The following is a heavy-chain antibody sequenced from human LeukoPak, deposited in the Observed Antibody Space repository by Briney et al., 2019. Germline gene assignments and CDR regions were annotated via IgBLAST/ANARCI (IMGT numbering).Heavy chain of an antibody. CDR3: AEEPRDYDSSGYYARGAFDI. J-gene: IGHJ3*02. CDR1: GFTHSTYA. D-gene: IGHD3-22*01. CDR2: LFGSGGST. Sequence: GESLRHSCAASGFTHSTYAMSCVPPPPGKALEWVSALFGSGGSTYSPAPVKGRLTISSDHSKNTPYPQINSRRAEDTAVYYCAEEPRDYDSSGYYARGAFDIWGQGGMVTVSS. V-gene: IGHV3-23*01.